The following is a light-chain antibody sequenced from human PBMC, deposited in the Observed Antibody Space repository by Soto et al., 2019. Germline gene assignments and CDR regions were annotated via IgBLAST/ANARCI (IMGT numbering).Light chain of an antibody. CDR1: QGISSY. CDR3: QQLHTYPLP. V-gene: IGKV1-9*01. CDR2: AAS. Sequence: DIQLTQSPSFLSASVGDRVTITCRASQGISSYLAWYQQKPGKAPSLLIYAASTLQYGVPSRFSGSGSGTEFTLTISSLQPEDFATYYCQQLHTYPLPFGGGTKVEI. J-gene: IGKJ4*01.